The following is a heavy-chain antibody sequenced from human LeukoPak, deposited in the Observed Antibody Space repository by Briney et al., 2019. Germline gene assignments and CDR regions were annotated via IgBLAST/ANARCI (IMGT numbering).Heavy chain of an antibody. J-gene: IGHJ3*02. CDR3: AKGVSGYSLDDAFDI. CDR2: ISWNSGSI. Sequence: YPGGSLRLSCAASGFTFDDYAMHWVRQAPGKGLEWVSGISWNSGSIGYADSVKGRFTISRDNAKNSLYLQMNSLRAEDMALYYCAKGVSGYSLDDAFDIWGQGTMVTVSS. CDR1: GFTFDDYA. D-gene: IGHD3-22*01. V-gene: IGHV3-9*03.